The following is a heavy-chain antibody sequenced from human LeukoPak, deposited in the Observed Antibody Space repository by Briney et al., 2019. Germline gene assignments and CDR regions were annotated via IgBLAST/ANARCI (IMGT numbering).Heavy chain of an antibody. CDR1: GFIFNNYA. CDR2: INWNSGSI. D-gene: IGHD6-19*01. V-gene: IGHV3-9*01. J-gene: IGHJ4*02. CDR3: AKDDRRHYTSGPNPDSLH. Sequence: GGSLRLSCAGSGFIFNNYAMHWVRQPPGKGLEWVSGINWNSGSIGYADSVKGRFTISRDNAKNSLYLQMNSLRVEDTAFYYCAKDDRRHYTSGPNPDSLHWGQGALVTVSS.